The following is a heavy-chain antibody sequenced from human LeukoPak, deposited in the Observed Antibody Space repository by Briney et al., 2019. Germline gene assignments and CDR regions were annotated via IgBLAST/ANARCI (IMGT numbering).Heavy chain of an antibody. CDR1: GGSISSYY. D-gene: IGHD4-4*01. J-gene: IGHJ6*02. V-gene: IGHV4-59*01. CDR2: IYYSGST. CDR3: ARVEITTNYYYGMDV. Sequence: SETLSLTCTVSGGSISSYYWSWIRQPPGKGLEWIGYIYYSGSTNYNPSLKSRVTTSVDTSKNQFSLKLSSVTAADTAVYYCARVEITTNYYYGMDVWGQGTTVTVS.